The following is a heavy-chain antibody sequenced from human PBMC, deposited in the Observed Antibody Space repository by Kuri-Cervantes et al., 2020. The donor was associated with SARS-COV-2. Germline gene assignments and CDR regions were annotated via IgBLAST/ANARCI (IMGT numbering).Heavy chain of an antibody. Sequence: GGSLRLSCAASGFTFSDYYMSWIRQAPGKGLEWVSYISSSGSTIYYADSVKGRFTISRDNAKNSLYLQMNSLRAEDTAVYYCAREAYYDFWSGYPLHFDYWGQGTLVTVSS. J-gene: IGHJ4*02. CDR2: ISSSGSTI. CDR1: GFTFSDYY. V-gene: IGHV3-11*04. D-gene: IGHD3-3*01. CDR3: AREAYYDFWSGYPLHFDY.